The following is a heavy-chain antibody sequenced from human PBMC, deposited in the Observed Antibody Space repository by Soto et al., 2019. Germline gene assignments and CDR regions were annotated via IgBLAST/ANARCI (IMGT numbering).Heavy chain of an antibody. V-gene: IGHV4-31*03. CDR2: IYYSGST. CDR1: GGSISSGGYY. Sequence: QVQLQESGPGLVKPSQTLSLTCTVSGGSISSGGYYWSWIRQHPGKGLEWIGYIYYSGSTYYNPSLKSRVIISVDTSKNQFSLKLSSVTAADTAVYYCARGYSSSWYPNYNWFDPWGQGTLVTVSS. J-gene: IGHJ5*01. D-gene: IGHD6-13*01. CDR3: ARGYSSSWYPNYNWFDP.